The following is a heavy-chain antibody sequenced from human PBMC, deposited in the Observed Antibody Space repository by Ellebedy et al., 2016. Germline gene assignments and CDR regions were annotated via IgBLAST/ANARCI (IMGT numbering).Heavy chain of an antibody. CDR3: ARQSTDGPYTRIYYYYLDV. V-gene: IGHV4-39*01. J-gene: IGHJ6*03. CDR1: GAFISNGGYY. Sequence: SETLSLXCNVSGAFISNGGYYWSGIRQHPGKGLEWIGYIYYTGESKYTPSLKSRVTISVDTSKNQFSLKVTSVTAADTAVYFCARQSTDGPYTRIYYYYLDVWGKGTTVIISS. D-gene: IGHD3-16*01. CDR2: IYYTGES.